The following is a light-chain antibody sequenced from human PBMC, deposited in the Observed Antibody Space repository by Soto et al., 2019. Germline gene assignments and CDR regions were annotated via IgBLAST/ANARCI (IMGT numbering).Light chain of an antibody. Sequence: EIVLTQSPATLSLSPGERATLSCRASQSVSSYLAWYQQKPGQPPRLLIYDASNKATDIPARFSGSGSGTDFTHTISSLEPEDFAVYYCQQRSNWPFMYTFGQGTKLEIK. V-gene: IGKV3-11*01. CDR1: QSVSSY. CDR3: QQRSNWPFMYT. CDR2: DAS. J-gene: IGKJ2*01.